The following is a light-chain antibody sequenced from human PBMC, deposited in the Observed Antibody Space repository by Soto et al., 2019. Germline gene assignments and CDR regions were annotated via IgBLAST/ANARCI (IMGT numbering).Light chain of an antibody. CDR1: SSNIGAGYD. J-gene: IGLJ2*01. CDR3: QSYDNSLSADVV. V-gene: IGLV1-40*01. Sequence: QSVLTQPPSVSGAPGQRVTISCTGSSSNIGAGYDVHWYQQLPGTAPKLLIYGNNNRPSGVPDRFSGSKSGTSASLAITGLQAEDEANYYCQSYDNSLSADVVFGGGTQLTVL. CDR2: GNN.